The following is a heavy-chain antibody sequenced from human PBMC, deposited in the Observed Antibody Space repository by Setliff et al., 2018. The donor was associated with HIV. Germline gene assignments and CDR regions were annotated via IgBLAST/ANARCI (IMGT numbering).Heavy chain of an antibody. D-gene: IGHD7-27*01. V-gene: IGHV4-59*08. Sequence: PSETLSLTCSVSGGSISSYYWSWIRQPPGKGLEWIGYFSYSGRTNYNPSLKSRVTISVDTSKNQFSLKLTSVTAADTAVYYCARHPTNWGSTGYYYYYMDVWGKGTTVTVSS. J-gene: IGHJ6*03. CDR3: ARHPTNWGSTGYYYYYMDV. CDR1: GGSISSYY. CDR2: FSYSGRT.